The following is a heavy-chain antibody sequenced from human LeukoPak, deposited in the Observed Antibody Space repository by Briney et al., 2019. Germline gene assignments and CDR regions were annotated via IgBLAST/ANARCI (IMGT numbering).Heavy chain of an antibody. D-gene: IGHD4-17*01. Sequence: SETLSLTCTVSGGSISSGDYYWSWIRQPPGKGPEWIGYIYYRGSTSYNPSLKSRLTISLDTSKNQFSLKLRSVTAADTAVYYCARRKVTTDLDYWGQGTLVTVSS. CDR3: ARRKVTTDLDY. J-gene: IGHJ4*02. V-gene: IGHV4-30-4*01. CDR2: IYYRGST. CDR1: GGSISSGDYY.